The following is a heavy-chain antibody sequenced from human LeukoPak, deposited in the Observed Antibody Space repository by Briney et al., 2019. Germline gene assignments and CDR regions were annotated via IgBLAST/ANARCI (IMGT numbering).Heavy chain of an antibody. CDR2: IKQDGSDK. D-gene: IGHD3-22*01. V-gene: IGHV3-7*05. Sequence: PGGSLRLSCAASGFTSSNYWMTWVRQAPGRGLEWVASIKQDGSDKFYVDSVKGRFTISRDNGKNSLFLEMNRLRAEDTAVYYCARDRAYESDSSGYYVSFEDYWGQGTLVTVSS. CDR1: GFTSSNYW. J-gene: IGHJ4*02. CDR3: ARDRAYESDSSGYYVSFEDY.